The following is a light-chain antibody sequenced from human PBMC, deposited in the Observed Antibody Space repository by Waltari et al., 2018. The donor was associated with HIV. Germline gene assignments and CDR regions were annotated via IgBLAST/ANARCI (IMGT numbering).Light chain of an antibody. CDR3: MQDTHWPFT. V-gene: IGKV2-30*01. Sequence: DIVMTQAPLSLPVTLGQRASISCRSSEDLVDSNGNSYLNWFLLRPGQSPRRLFFKVSNRDSGVPERFSASGSGTEFTLKIRSVEAEDVGIYFCMQDTHWPFTFGPGTTLDI. J-gene: IGKJ3*01. CDR2: KVS. CDR1: EDLVDSNGNSY.